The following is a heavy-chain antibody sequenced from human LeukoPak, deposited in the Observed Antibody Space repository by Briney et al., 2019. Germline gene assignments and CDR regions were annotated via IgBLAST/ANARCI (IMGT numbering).Heavy chain of an antibody. D-gene: IGHD2-8*01. CDR1: GFSFDTFS. V-gene: IGHV3-30-3*01. J-gene: IGHJ6*02. Sequence: GGSLRLSCTAFGFSFDTFSMHWVRQIPGKGLEWVAVISNDESKIYYAGSVKGRFTISRDNSRSTLYLQMDSLRPDDTAVYYCARSNVPSKWWAYAMDVWGQGTMVTDSS. CDR2: ISNDESKI. CDR3: ARSNVPSKWWAYAMDV.